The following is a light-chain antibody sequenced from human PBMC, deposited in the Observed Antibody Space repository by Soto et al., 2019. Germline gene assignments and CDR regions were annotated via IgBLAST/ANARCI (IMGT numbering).Light chain of an antibody. V-gene: IGKV3-15*01. CDR3: QQYNRWIT. Sequence: EIVMTQSPATLSVSPGERATVSCRASQSVSSNLAWYQQKSGQAPRLLIYGASTRATGIPARFSGSGSGTEFTLTISSLQSEDVAVYYCQQYNRWITFGQGTRLEIK. J-gene: IGKJ5*01. CDR2: GAS. CDR1: QSVSSN.